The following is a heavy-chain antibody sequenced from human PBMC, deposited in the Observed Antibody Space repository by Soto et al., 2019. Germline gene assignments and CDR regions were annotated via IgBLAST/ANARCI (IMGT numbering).Heavy chain of an antibody. CDR1: GFTFSSYA. CDR3: ARGSNYYDNSGYFAY. Sequence: XGSLKLSCAAAGFTFSSYAMHWVRQAPGKGLEWVALISYDGNDQYYADSVKGRFTISRDISSNTLSLQMNSLRAEDTAVYYCARGSNYYDNSGYFAYWGQGTLVTVSS. CDR2: ISYDGNDQ. V-gene: IGHV3-30-3*01. D-gene: IGHD3-22*01. J-gene: IGHJ4*02.